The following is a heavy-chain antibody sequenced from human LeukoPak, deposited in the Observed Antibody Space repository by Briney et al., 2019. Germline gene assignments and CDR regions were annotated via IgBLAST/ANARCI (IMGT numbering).Heavy chain of an antibody. V-gene: IGHV3-30*18. CDR1: GFTFSNYG. Sequence: GRSLRLSCAASGFTFSNYGIHWVRQAPGKGLEWVAVISYNGNNKYYADFVKGRFTISRDNSKITLFLQMNSLRAEDTAVYYCAKGVDYCSGGSCPADYWGPGTLVTVSS. CDR3: AKGVDYCSGGSCPADY. D-gene: IGHD2-15*01. CDR2: ISYNGNNK. J-gene: IGHJ4*02.